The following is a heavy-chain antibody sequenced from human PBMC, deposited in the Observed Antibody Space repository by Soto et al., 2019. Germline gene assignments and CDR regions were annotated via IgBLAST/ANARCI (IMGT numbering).Heavy chain of an antibody. CDR2: IYSGGST. CDR1: GFTVSSNY. J-gene: IGHJ3*02. CDR3: ARVGYAVTTGGAFDI. V-gene: IGHV3-53*01. D-gene: IGHD4-17*01. Sequence: EVQLVESGGGLIQPGGSLRLSCAASGFTVSSNYMSWVRQAPGKGLEWVSVIYSGGSTYYADSVKGRFTISRDNSKNTLYLQMNSLRAEDTAVNYCARVGYAVTTGGAFDIWGQGTMVTVSS.